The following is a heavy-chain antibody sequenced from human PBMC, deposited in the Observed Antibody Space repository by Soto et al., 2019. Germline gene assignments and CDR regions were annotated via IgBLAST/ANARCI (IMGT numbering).Heavy chain of an antibody. D-gene: IGHD1-26*01. CDR2: IFSNDGK. J-gene: IGHJ4*02. V-gene: IGHV2-26*01. CDR3: ARIVTGSYDY. Sequence: QVTLKESGPVLVKPTETLTLTCTVSGFSLSNARMGVSWIRQPPGKALEWLAHIFSNDGKSYSTSLKSSPTIXXDTSKSQVVLTMTNMDPVDKATYFCARIVTGSYDYWGQGTLVTVSS. CDR1: GFSLSNARMG.